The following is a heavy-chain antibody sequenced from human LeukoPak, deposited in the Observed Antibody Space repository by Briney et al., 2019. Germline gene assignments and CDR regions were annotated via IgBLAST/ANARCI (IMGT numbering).Heavy chain of an antibody. CDR1: GCTFTSYG. D-gene: IGHD2-15*01. CDR2: ISAYNGNT. J-gene: IGHJ3*02. CDR3: ARAPWEVVAATGVDLDI. V-gene: IGHV1-18*01. Sequence: ASVKVSCKASGCTFTSYGISWVRQAPGQGLEWMGWISAYNGNTNYAQKLQGRVTMTTDTSTSTAYMELRSLRSDDTAVYYCARAPWEVVAATGVDLDIWGQGTMATVSS.